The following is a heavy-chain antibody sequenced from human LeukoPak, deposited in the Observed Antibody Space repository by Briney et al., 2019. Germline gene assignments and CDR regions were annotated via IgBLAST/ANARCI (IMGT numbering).Heavy chain of an antibody. Sequence: GGSLRLSCAASGFSFSSTAMNWVRQAPGKGLEWVSASGTDGDTYYADSVQGRFTISRDNSRNTLYLQMTSLRADDTAGYYCAKKTPGTYPFDYWGQGTLVTVSP. D-gene: IGHD6-13*01. J-gene: IGHJ4*02. CDR3: AKKTPGTYPFDY. V-gene: IGHV3-23*01. CDR1: GFSFSSTA. CDR2: SGTDGDT.